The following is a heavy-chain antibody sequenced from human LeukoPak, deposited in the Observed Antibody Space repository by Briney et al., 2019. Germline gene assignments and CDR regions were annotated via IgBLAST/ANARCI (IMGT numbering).Heavy chain of an antibody. V-gene: IGHV3-23*01. CDR1: GFTFSSYA. D-gene: IGHD6-19*01. J-gene: IGHJ6*02. Sequence: GGSLRLSCAASGFTFSSYAMSWVRQAPGKGLEWVSAISGSGGSTYYADSVKGRFTISRDNSKNTLYLQMNSLRAEDTGVYYCAKDQLRVTMSSASAFDYYYGMDVWGQGTTVTVSS. CDR3: AKDQLRVTMSSASAFDYYYGMDV. CDR2: ISGSGGST.